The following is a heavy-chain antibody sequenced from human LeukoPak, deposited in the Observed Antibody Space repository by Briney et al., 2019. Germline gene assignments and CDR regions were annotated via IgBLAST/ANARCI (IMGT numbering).Heavy chain of an antibody. V-gene: IGHV3-21*01. D-gene: IGHD2-2*01. J-gene: IGHJ4*02. CDR3: ARVDGSSTSFDY. CDR1: GFTFSSYS. Sequence: GSLRLSCAASGFTFSSYSMKWVRQAPGKGLEWVSSISSSSSYIYYADSVKGRFTISRDSAKNSLYLQMNSLRAEDTAVYYCARVDGSSTSFDYWGQGTLVTVSS. CDR2: ISSSSSYI.